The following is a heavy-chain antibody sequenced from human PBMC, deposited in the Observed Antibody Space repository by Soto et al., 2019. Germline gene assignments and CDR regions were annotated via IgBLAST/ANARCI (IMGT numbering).Heavy chain of an antibody. D-gene: IGHD6-19*01. Sequence: SVKVSCKASGGTFSSYAISWVRQAPGQGLEWMGGIIPIFGTANYAQKFQGRVTITADESTSTAYMELSSLRSEDTAVYYCARGTGYSSGWFHYFDYWGQGTLVTSPQ. CDR3: ARGTGYSSGWFHYFDY. V-gene: IGHV1-69*13. J-gene: IGHJ4*02. CDR1: GGTFSSYA. CDR2: IIPIFGTA.